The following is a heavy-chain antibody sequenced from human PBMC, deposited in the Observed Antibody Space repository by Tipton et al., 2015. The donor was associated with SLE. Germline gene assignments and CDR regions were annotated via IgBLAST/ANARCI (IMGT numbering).Heavy chain of an antibody. J-gene: IGHJ4*02. CDR1: GDSISGSSVY. V-gene: IGHV4-61*05. CDR2: IYYSGST. CDR3: ASGLRWSGVDQGVIPPFDY. D-gene: IGHD3-10*01. Sequence: TLSLTCTVSGDSISGSSVYWAWIRQPPGKGLEWIGYIYYSGSTNYNPSLKSRVTISVDTSKNQFSLKLSSVTAADTAVYYCASGLRWSGVDQGVIPPFDYWGQGTLVTVSS.